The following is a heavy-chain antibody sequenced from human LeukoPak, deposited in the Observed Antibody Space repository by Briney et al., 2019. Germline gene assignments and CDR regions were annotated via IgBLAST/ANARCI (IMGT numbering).Heavy chain of an antibody. CDR1: GYTFTSYD. Sequence: ASVKVSCKASGYTFTSYDINRVRQATGQGLEWMGLMNPNSGNTGYAQKFQGRVTITRNTSISTAYMELSSLRSEDTAAYYCARVYYDSSGYFFDYWGQGTLVTVSS. D-gene: IGHD3-22*01. V-gene: IGHV1-8*03. CDR3: ARVYYDSSGYFFDY. J-gene: IGHJ4*02. CDR2: MNPNSGNT.